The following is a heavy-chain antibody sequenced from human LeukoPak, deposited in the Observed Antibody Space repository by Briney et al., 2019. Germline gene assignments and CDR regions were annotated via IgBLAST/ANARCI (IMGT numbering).Heavy chain of an antibody. Sequence: GGSLRLSCAASGFTFSNYWMSWVRQAPGRGLEWVANIKQDGSERYYVDSVKGRFTVSSDNAKNSLHLQMNSLRAEDTAVYSCARDGVSGYTTSWYDYWGQGTLVTVSS. CDR1: GFTFSNYW. CDR2: IKQDGSER. CDR3: ARDGVSGYTTSWYDY. D-gene: IGHD6-13*01. V-gene: IGHV3-7*01. J-gene: IGHJ4*02.